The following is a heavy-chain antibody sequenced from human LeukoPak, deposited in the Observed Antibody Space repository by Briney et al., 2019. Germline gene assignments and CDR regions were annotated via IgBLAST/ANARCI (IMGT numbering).Heavy chain of an antibody. J-gene: IGHJ6*03. Sequence: ASVKVSCKASGYTFSGSYIHWVRQAPGQGLERLGRINPNSGDTNYAQNFHGRVTMNRDTSITTTYMELTSLTSDDTAVYFCARSAEHCNNGVCFTDYYMDVWGKGTTVTVSS. CDR2: INPNSGDT. D-gene: IGHD2-8*01. V-gene: IGHV1-2*06. CDR1: GYTFSGSY. CDR3: ARSAEHCNNGVCFTDYYMDV.